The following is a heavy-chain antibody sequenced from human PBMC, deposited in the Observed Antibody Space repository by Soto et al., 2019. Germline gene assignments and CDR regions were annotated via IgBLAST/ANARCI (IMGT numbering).Heavy chain of an antibody. Sequence: ASVKVSCKASGYTFTGYYMHWVRQAPGQGLEWMGWINPNSGGTNYAQKFQGWVTMTRDTSISTAYMELSRLRSDDTAVYYCAREAVVVPAATQIYYYYYGMDVWGQGTTVTVSS. J-gene: IGHJ6*02. D-gene: IGHD2-2*01. V-gene: IGHV1-2*04. CDR1: GYTFTGYY. CDR3: AREAVVVPAATQIYYYYYGMDV. CDR2: INPNSGGT.